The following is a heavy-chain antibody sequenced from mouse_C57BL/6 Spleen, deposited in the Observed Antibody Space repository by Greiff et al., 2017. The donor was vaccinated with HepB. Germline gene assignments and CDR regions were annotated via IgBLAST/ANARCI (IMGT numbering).Heavy chain of an antibody. CDR2: IYPGSGST. CDR3: GREGGDLPWFAY. CDR1: GYTFTSYW. Sequence: VQLQQPGAELVKPGASVKMSCTASGYTFTSYWITWVKQRPGQGLEWIGDIYPGSGSTNYNEKFQSKATLTVDTSSNTAYMQLSSLTSEDAAVYYCGREGGDLPWFAYWGQGTLVTVSA. J-gene: IGHJ3*01. V-gene: IGHV1-55*01. D-gene: IGHD3-3*01.